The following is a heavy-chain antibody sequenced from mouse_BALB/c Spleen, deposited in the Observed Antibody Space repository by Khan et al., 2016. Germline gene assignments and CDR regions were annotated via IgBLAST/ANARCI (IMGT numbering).Heavy chain of an antibody. V-gene: IGHV14-3*02. CDR2: TDPANGNT. J-gene: IGHJ3*01. CDR3: ARGGYGWFAY. Sequence: VQLQQSGAELVKPGASVKLSCTASGFNIKDTYMHWVKQRPEQGLEWIGRTDPANGNTKYDPKFQDKATVTSETSSNTAYLQLSSLTSEDTAVYYCARGGYGWFAYWGQGTLVTVSA. CDR1: GFNIKDTY. D-gene: IGHD2-14*01.